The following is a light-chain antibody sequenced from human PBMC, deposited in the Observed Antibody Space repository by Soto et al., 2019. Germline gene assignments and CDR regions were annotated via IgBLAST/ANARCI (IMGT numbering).Light chain of an antibody. Sequence: QSVLTQPPSVSAAPGQKVTISCSGSSSNIGDNYVSWYQHPPGTAPKLLIYETNKRPSGIPDRFSGSKSGTSATLGITGLQTGDEADYYCGTWDLSLGADVFGTGTKVTVL. J-gene: IGLJ1*01. CDR1: SSNIGDNY. CDR2: ETN. CDR3: GTWDLSLGADV. V-gene: IGLV1-51*02.